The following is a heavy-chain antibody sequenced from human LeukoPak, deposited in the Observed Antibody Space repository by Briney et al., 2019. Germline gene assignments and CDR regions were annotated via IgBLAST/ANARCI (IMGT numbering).Heavy chain of an antibody. CDR1: GFTFSSYG. CDR2: ISYDGSNK. V-gene: IGHV3-30*18. D-gene: IGHD2-15*01. CDR3: AKDHERRVYTSGTPYYFDH. Sequence: GGSLRLSCAASGFTFSSYGMHWVRQAPGKGLEWVAVISYDGSNKYYADSVKGRFTISRDNSKNTLYLQMNSLRAEDTAVYYCAKDHERRVYTSGTPYYFDHWGQGTLVTVSS. J-gene: IGHJ4*02.